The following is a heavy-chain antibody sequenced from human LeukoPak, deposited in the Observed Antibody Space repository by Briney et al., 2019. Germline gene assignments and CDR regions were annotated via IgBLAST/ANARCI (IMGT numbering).Heavy chain of an antibody. D-gene: IGHD2-2*01. Sequence: ASVKVSCKASGYTFTSYGISWVRQAPGQGLEWMGWISAYNGNTNYAQKLQGRVTMTTDTSTSTAYMELRSLRSDDTAVYYCARDWGGIVVVPAAILVARLFDYWGQGTLVTVSS. J-gene: IGHJ4*02. CDR1: GYTFTSYG. CDR2: ISAYNGNT. CDR3: ARDWGGIVVVPAAILVARLFDY. V-gene: IGHV1-18*01.